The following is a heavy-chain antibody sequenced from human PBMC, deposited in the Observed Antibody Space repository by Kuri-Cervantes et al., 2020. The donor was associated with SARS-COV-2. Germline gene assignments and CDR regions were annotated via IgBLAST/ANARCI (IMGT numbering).Heavy chain of an antibody. J-gene: IGHJ4*02. V-gene: IGHV3-30*02. D-gene: IGHD6-6*01. CDR1: GFTFRSYG. CDR2: IRYDGSNK. CDR3: AKDRIAAHDY. Sequence: GESLKISCAASGFTFRSYGMHWVRQAPGKGLEWVAFIRYDGSNKYYADSVKGRFTISRDNSKNTLYLQMNSLRAEDTAVYYCAKDRIAAHDYWGQGTLVTVSS.